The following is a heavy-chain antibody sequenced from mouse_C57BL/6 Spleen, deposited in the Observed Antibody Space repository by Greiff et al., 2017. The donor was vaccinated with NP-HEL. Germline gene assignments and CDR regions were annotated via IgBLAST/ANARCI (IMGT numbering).Heavy chain of an antibody. Sequence: VQLQQSGAELVRPGTSVKVSCKASGYAFTNYLIEWVKQRPGQGLEWIGVINPGSGGTNYNEKFKGKATLTADKSSSTAYMQLSSLTSEDSAVYFCARDLDSSGYVFAYWGQGTLVTVSA. CDR3: ARDLDSSGYVFAY. J-gene: IGHJ3*01. CDR2: INPGSGGT. V-gene: IGHV1-54*01. CDR1: GYAFTNYL. D-gene: IGHD3-2*02.